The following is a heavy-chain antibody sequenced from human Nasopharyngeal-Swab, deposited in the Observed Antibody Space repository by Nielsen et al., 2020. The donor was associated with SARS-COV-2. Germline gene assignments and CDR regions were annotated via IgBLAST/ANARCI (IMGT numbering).Heavy chain of an antibody. J-gene: IGHJ6*03. CDR2: ISACNGNT. Sequence: WVRQAPGQGLEWMGWISACNGNTNYAQKLQGRVTMTTDTSTSTAYMELRSLRSDDTAVYYCARGIAAAKHYYYYMDVWGKGTTVTVSS. CDR3: ARGIAAAKHYYYYMDV. D-gene: IGHD6-13*01. V-gene: IGHV1-18*01.